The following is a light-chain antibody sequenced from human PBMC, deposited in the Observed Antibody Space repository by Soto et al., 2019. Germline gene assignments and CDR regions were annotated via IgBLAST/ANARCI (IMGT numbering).Light chain of an antibody. Sequence: QSVLTQPASVSGSPGQSITISCTGTSSDVGGYNYVSWYQQHPGKAPKLMIYEVSNRPSGVSYRFSGSKSGNTASLTISELQAEDEADYYCSSHTSSNTRVFGTGTKVTVL. V-gene: IGLV2-14*01. CDR3: SSHTSSNTRV. J-gene: IGLJ1*01. CDR1: SSDVGGYNY. CDR2: EVS.